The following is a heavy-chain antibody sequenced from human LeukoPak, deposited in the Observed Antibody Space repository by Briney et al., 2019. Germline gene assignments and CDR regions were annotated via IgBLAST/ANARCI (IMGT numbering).Heavy chain of an antibody. V-gene: IGHV1-18*01. J-gene: IGHJ6*02. D-gene: IGHD5-18*01. Sequence: ASVRVSCKASGYTFTSNGISWVRQAPGQGLEWMGWISAYNGNTNYAQKLQGRVTMTTDTSTRTAYMELRSLRSDDAAVYAGERVGTAMVNWRGGAYYYYGMEGSGQAATVTVSS. CDR2: ISAYNGNT. CDR3: ERVGTAMVNWRGGAYYYYGMEG. CDR1: GYTFTSNG.